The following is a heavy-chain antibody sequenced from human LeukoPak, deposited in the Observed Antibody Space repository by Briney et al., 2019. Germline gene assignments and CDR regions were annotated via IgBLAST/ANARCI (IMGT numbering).Heavy chain of an antibody. D-gene: IGHD4-17*01. CDR2: IDHGGST. CDR1: GGSFSSYY. Sequence: SETLSLTCTVSGGSFSSYYWTWIRQPPGKGLEWIGYIDHGGSTNYNPSLKSRVSISSDTSKNQFSLELSSVTAADTAVYYCARLKATVSIHAYFDSWGQGTLVTVSS. J-gene: IGHJ4*02. V-gene: IGHV4-59*01. CDR3: ARLKATVSIHAYFDS.